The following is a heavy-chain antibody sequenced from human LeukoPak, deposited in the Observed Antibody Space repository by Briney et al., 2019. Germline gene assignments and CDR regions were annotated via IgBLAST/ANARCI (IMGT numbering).Heavy chain of an antibody. CDR3: ARRGYCSGGSCYFSDY. CDR1: GYSFTSYW. J-gene: IGHJ4*02. CDR2: IYPGDYDT. V-gene: IGHV5-51*01. Sequence: GESLKISCKGSGYSFTSYWIGWVRQMPGKGLEWMGIIYPGDYDTRYSPSFQGRVAISADKSISTAYLQSSSLKASDTAMYYCARRGYCSGGSCYFSDYWGQGTLVTVSS. D-gene: IGHD2-15*01.